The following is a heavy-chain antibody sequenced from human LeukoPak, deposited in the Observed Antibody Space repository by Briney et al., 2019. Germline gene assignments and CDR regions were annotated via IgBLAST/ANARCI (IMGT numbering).Heavy chain of an antibody. J-gene: IGHJ4*02. CDR2: IYYSGST. CDR1: GGSISSSLNY. CDR3: ARVQLAYSYGLFDN. V-gene: IGHV4-39*07. Sequence: SETLSLTCTVSGGSISSSLNYWGWIRQPPGKGLEWIGSIYYSGSTYYNPSLKSRVTISVDTSKNQFSLKLRSVTAADTAVYYCARVQLAYSYGLFDNWGQGSLVTVSS. D-gene: IGHD4-11*01.